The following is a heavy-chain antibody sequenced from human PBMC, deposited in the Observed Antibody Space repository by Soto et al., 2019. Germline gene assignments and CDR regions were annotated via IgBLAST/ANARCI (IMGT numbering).Heavy chain of an antibody. CDR2: IESGGST. CDR1: EYSFSRYT. Sequence: GGSLRLSCVASEYSFSRYTIYWVRQAPGKGLEWVAVIESGGSTHYADSVKGRFTISRDIPKNMIYLQLHTLRAEDTAVYYCAKDLGPLRLLNYYFYGLDVWGQGTTVTVSS. J-gene: IGHJ6*02. D-gene: IGHD2-15*01. CDR3: AKDLGPLRLLNYYFYGLDV. V-gene: IGHV3-53*01.